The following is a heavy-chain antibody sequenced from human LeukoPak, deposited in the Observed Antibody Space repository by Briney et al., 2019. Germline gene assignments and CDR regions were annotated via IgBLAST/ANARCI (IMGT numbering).Heavy chain of an antibody. Sequence: SETLSLTCTVSGGSISSYYWSWIRQPAGKGLEWIGRIYTSGSTNYNPSLKSRVTMSVDTSKNQFSLKLSSVTAADTAVYYCARYSGYSGYDFRYYYYGMDVWGQGTTVTVSS. D-gene: IGHD5-12*01. CDR3: ARYSGYSGYDFRYYYYGMDV. CDR2: IYTSGST. CDR1: GGSISSYY. V-gene: IGHV4-4*07. J-gene: IGHJ6*02.